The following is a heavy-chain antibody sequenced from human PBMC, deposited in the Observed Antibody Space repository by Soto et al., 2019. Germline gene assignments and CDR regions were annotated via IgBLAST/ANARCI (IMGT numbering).Heavy chain of an antibody. D-gene: IGHD5-12*01. Sequence: EVQLLQSGGGLVQPGGSLRLSCAASGFTFTSYSMTWVRQTPGKGLEWVAAVNPGGYSTYYADSVKGRFTISRDNSNKTLHLQMNSLRAEDTAVYHGAKELRAGRGDDFDYRDQGTLVTASS. CDR2: VNPGGYST. CDR3: AKELRAGRGDDFDY. J-gene: IGHJ4*02. CDR1: GFTFTSYS. V-gene: IGHV3-23*01.